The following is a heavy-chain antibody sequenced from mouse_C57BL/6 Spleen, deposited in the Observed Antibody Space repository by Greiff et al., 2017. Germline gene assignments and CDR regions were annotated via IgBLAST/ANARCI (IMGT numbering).Heavy chain of an antibody. V-gene: IGHV14-4*01. CDR2: IDPENGDT. CDR1: GFNIKDDY. Sequence: VQLQQSGAELVRPGASVKLSCTASGFNIKDDYMHWVKQRPEQGLEWIGWIDPENGDTEYASKFQGKATITADTSCNTAYLQLSSLTSEDTAVYYCTTLSYYSNYDDWYFDVWGTGTTVTVSS. D-gene: IGHD2-5*01. CDR3: TTLSYYSNYDDWYFDV. J-gene: IGHJ1*03.